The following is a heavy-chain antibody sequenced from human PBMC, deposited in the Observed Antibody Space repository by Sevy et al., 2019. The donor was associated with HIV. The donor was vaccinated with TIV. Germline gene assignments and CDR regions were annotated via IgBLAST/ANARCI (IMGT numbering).Heavy chain of an antibody. CDR1: GFTFSSYS. CDR3: ARDPTYYDFWSGYYTGWFDP. J-gene: IGHJ5*02. CDR2: ISGISNYI. D-gene: IGHD3-3*01. V-gene: IGHV3-21*04. Sequence: GGSLRLSCAASGFTFSSYSMNWVRQAPGKGLEWVSSISGISNYIYYADSVQGRFSISRDNAKDSLYLQMNSLRAEDTAVYYCARDPTYYDFWSGYYTGWFDPWGQGTLVTVSS.